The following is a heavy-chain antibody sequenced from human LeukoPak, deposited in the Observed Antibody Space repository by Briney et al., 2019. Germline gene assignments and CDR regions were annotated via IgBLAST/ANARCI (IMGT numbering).Heavy chain of an antibody. CDR3: ARGVRVAVAHPHVDY. CDR2: INHSGST. CDR1: GGSFSGYS. Sequence: SETLSLTCAVYGGSFSGYSWSWIRQPPGRGLEWIGEINHSGSTNYNPSLKSRVTISIDTSERQFSLKLSSATAADTAVYYCARGVRVAVAHPHVDYWGQGSRVTVSS. D-gene: IGHD6-19*01. V-gene: IGHV4-34*01. J-gene: IGHJ4*02.